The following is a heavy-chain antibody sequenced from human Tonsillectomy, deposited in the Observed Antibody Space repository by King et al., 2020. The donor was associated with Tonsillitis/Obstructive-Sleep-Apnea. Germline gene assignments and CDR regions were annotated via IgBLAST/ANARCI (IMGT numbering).Heavy chain of an antibody. V-gene: IGHV3-30*04. CDR2: ISYDATTK. Sequence: VQLVESGGGVVQPGRSLRLSCAASGFTFSSYAMHWVRQAPSKGLEWVAVISYDATTKYYADSVKGRFTISRDNSKNTLYLQMSSLRAEDTALYYCARDGEFDCSSTRCSNFDYWGQGTLVTVSS. CDR3: ARDGEFDCSSTRCSNFDY. J-gene: IGHJ4*02. CDR1: GFTFSSYA. D-gene: IGHD2-2*01.